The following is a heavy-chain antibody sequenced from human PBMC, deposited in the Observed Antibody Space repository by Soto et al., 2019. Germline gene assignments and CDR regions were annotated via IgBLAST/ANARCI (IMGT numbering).Heavy chain of an antibody. V-gene: IGHV4-31*03. J-gene: IGHJ6*02. Sequence: LSLTCTVSGGSISSGGYYWSWIRQHPGKGLEWIGYIYYSGSTYYNPSLKSRVTISVDTSKNQFSLKLSSVTAADTAVYYCARGNWNVSMDVWGQGTTVTVSS. CDR1: GGSISSGGYY. D-gene: IGHD1-20*01. CDR2: IYYSGST. CDR3: ARGNWNVSMDV.